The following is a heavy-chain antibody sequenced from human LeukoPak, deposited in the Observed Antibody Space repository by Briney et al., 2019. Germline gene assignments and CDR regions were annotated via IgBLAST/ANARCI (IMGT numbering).Heavy chain of an antibody. V-gene: IGHV3-9*01. CDR3: VKDIDGYPTGDAFDI. CDR2: ISWNSGSI. Sequence: GGSLRLSCAASGFTFSTYWMNWARQAPGKGLEWVSGISWNSGSIVYADSVKGRFTISRDNAKNFLYLQMNSLRPEDTALYYCVKDIDGYPTGDAFDIWGQGTMVTVSS. D-gene: IGHD5-24*01. J-gene: IGHJ3*02. CDR1: GFTFSTYW.